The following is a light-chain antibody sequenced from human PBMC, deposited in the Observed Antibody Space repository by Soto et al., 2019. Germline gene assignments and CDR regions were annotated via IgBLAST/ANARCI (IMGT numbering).Light chain of an antibody. CDR3: QQYDISPWT. Sequence: EIVLTQSPDTLSLSPGERATLSCRTSQSLSSNYLAWYQQRPGQAPRLLIYGASSRATGIPDRFSGSGSGTDFTLTISRLEPEDFAVYYCQQYDISPWTFGQGTKVDIK. V-gene: IGKV3-20*01. J-gene: IGKJ1*01. CDR1: QSLSSNY. CDR2: GAS.